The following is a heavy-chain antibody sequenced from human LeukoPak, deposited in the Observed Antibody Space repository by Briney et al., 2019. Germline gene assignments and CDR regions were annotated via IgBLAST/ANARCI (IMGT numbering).Heavy chain of an antibody. CDR3: ARESCSGGSCYLDY. V-gene: IGHV3-11*06. CDR1: GFIFSDYY. CDR2: ISTIGYT. Sequence: AGGSLRLSCTASGFIFSDYYMGWVRQAPGQGLEWISYISTIGYTNYADSVKGRFTISRDTAKKSVYLQMNSLRAEDTAVYYCARESCSGGSCYLDYWGQGTLVTVSS. J-gene: IGHJ4*02. D-gene: IGHD2-15*01.